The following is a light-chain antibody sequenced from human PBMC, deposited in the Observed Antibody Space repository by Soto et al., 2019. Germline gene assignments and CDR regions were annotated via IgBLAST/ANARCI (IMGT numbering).Light chain of an antibody. CDR1: QGVSSW. CDR3: QQYTTYPLT. CDR2: ATS. J-gene: IGKJ4*01. Sequence: DIQMTQSPSSLSASVGDTVTITCRASQGVSSWLAWYQQKPEKAPRSLIYATSSLHSGVASRFSGSGSGTEFTLTITSLQPEDFATYHCQQYTTYPLTFGGGTKVEIK. V-gene: IGKV1D-16*01.